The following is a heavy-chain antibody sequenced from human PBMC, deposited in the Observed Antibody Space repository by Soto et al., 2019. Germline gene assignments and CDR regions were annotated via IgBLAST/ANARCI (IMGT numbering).Heavy chain of an antibody. J-gene: IGHJ3*02. Sequence: QVQLEQSGAEVKKPGSSVKVSCKASGGTLSDHGVAWLRQAPGQELEWMGGTIPDFNTAKYAQKFQGRVTVTADKFTNIAYMDLSSLRSEDTAFYFCARGVYGSGNYYTGPSAFDIWGQGTMVIVSS. D-gene: IGHD3-10*01. CDR2: TIPDFNTA. CDR1: GGTLSDHG. V-gene: IGHV1-69*06. CDR3: ARGVYGSGNYYTGPSAFDI.